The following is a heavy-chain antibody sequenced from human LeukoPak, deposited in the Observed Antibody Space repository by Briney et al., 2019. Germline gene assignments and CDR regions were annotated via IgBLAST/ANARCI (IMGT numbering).Heavy chain of an antibody. V-gene: IGHV3-23*01. CDR2: ISGSGGST. Sequence: GGSLRLSCAGSGFTFRSYGMSWVRQAPGKGLEWVSGISGSGGSTYYADSVKGRFTISRDNSRNTLYLQMNSLRAEDTAVYYCAKDDGGSYYIYYYYMDVWGKGTTVTISS. CDR3: AKDDGGSYYIYYYYMDV. J-gene: IGHJ6*03. CDR1: GFTFRSYG. D-gene: IGHD1-26*01.